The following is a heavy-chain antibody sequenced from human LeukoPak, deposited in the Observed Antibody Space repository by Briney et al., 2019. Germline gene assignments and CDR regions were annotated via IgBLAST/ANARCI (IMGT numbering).Heavy chain of an antibody. CDR1: GFTFSSYG. V-gene: IGHV3-33*01. Sequence: PGRSLRLSCAASGFTFSSYGMHWVRQAPGKGLEWVAVIWYDGSNKYYADSVKGRFTISRDNSKNTLYLQMNSLRAEDTAVYYCARDCRYCSSTSCYSCEAFDYWGQGTLVTVSS. CDR3: ARDCRYCSSTSCYSCEAFDY. J-gene: IGHJ4*02. D-gene: IGHD2-2*01. CDR2: IWYDGSNK.